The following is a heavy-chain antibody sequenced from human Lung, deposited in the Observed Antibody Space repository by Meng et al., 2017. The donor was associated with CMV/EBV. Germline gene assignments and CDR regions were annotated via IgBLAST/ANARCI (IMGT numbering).Heavy chain of an antibody. CDR1: GFILSSYW. CDR2: IKQDGSEK. CDR3: ARNPVTNRRGSHFDC. D-gene: IGHD4-17*01. Sequence: ESXKISXAASGFILSSYWMSWVRQAPGKGLEWVANIKQDGSEKYYVDSVRGRFTISRDNAKSSLYLQMNGLRAEDTAVYYCARNPVTNRRGSHFDCWGQGTLVXVSS. V-gene: IGHV3-7*01. J-gene: IGHJ4*02.